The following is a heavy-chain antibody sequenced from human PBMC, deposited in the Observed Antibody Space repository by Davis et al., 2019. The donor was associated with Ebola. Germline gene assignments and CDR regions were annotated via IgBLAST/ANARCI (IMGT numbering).Heavy chain of an antibody. J-gene: IGHJ4*02. V-gene: IGHV5-51*01. CDR3: ARVGVRGVITDFGD. Sequence: GESLKISCKGSGYSFSNFWIGWVRQMPGKGLEWLGIIYPGDSDTGYSASFQGQVTISADKSISTAYLQWSSLKASDTAMYYCARVGVRGVITDFGDWGQGTLVTVSS. CDR2: IYPGDSDT. D-gene: IGHD3-10*01. CDR1: GYSFSNFW.